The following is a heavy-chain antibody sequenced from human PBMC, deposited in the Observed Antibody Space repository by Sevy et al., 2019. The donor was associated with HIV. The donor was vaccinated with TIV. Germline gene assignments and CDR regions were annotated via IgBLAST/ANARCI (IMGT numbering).Heavy chain of an antibody. V-gene: IGHV3-7*04. CDR3: ARVAGVYAFDI. J-gene: IGHJ3*02. CDR2: IKQDGSEK. Sequence: GGSLRLSCAASGFTFSSYWMSWVRQAPGKGLEWVANIKQDGSEKYYMDSVKGRFTISRDNAKNSLYLQMNSLRAEDTAVYYCARVAGVYAFDIWGQGTMVTVSS. CDR1: GFTFSSYW. D-gene: IGHD6-19*01.